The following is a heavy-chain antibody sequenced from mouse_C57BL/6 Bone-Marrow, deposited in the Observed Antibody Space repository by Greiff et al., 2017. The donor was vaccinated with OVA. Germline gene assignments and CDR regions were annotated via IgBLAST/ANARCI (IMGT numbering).Heavy chain of an antibody. D-gene: IGHD2-4*01. CDR3: TRGDYDGSWFAY. CDR1: GYTFTDYE. Sequence: VQLVESGAELVRPGASVTLSCKASGYTFTDYEMHWVKQTPVHGLEWIGAIDPETGGTAYNQKFKGKAILTADKSSSTAYMELRSLTSEDSAVYYCTRGDYDGSWFAYWGQGTLVTVSA. CDR2: IDPETGGT. J-gene: IGHJ3*01. V-gene: IGHV1-15*01.